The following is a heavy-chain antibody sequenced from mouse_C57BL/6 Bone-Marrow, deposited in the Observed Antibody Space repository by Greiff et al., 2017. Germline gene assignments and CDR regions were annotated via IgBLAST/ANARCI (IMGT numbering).Heavy chain of an antibody. J-gene: IGHJ1*03. CDR1: GYTFTSYW. V-gene: IGHV1-72*01. D-gene: IGHD2-1*01. Sequence: VQLQQPGAELVKPGASVKLSCKASGYTFTSYWMHWVKQRPGRGLAWIGRLDPNSGGTTYNEKFKSKATLTVDKPSSTAYMQLSSLTSADAAVYYCAHGNYFYWYFAVWGTGTTVTVSS. CDR2: LDPNSGGT. CDR3: AHGNYFYWYFAV.